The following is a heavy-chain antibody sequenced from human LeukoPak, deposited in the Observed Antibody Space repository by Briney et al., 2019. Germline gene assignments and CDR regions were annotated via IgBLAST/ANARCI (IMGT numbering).Heavy chain of an antibody. J-gene: IGHJ6*03. CDR1: GFTFSSYW. CDR2: IKQDGSEK. Sequence: GGSLRLSCAASGFTFSSYWMSWVRQAPGKGLEWVANIKQDGSEKYYVDSVKGRFTISRDNAKNSLYLQMNSLRAEDTAVYYCARAVYYGSGSYWDYYYYYMDVWGKGTTVTISS. CDR3: ARAVYYGSGSYWDYYYYYMDV. D-gene: IGHD3-10*01. V-gene: IGHV3-7*01.